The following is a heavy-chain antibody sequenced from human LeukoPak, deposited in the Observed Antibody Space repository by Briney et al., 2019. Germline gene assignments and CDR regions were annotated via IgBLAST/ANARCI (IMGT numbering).Heavy chain of an antibody. Sequence: GGSLRLSCAASGLTLSSHAMSWVRQAPRKGLEWVSVFSGRGDSTYYAESVKGRFTISRDNSKNTLYLQMKSLRAEDTAGYYCAKHIWGSLVYYGMDVWGKGTTVTVSS. D-gene: IGHD3-16*01. CDR2: FSGRGDST. J-gene: IGHJ6*04. V-gene: IGHV3-23*01. CDR3: AKHIWGSLVYYGMDV. CDR1: GLTLSSHA.